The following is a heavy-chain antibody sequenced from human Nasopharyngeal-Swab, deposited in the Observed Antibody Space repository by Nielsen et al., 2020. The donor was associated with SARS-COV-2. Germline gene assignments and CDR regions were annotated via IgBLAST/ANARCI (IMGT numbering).Heavy chain of an antibody. D-gene: IGHD4-17*01. Sequence: GGSLRLSCAASGFTFSSYAMHGVRQAPGKGLEWVAVISYDGSNKYYADSVKGRFTISRDNSKNTLYLQMNSLRAEDTAVYYCARSYYGAYYYGMDVWGQGTTVTVSS. CDR3: ARSYYGAYYYGMDV. V-gene: IGHV3-30-3*01. CDR1: GFTFSSYA. J-gene: IGHJ6*02. CDR2: ISYDGSNK.